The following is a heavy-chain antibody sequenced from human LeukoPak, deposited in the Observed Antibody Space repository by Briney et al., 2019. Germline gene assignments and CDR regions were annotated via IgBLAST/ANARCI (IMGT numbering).Heavy chain of an antibody. D-gene: IGHD3-3*01. Sequence: GGSLRLSCPASGFTFSSYSMNWVRQAPGKGQEWVSFISSSSSYIYYADSVKGRFTISRDNAKNSLYLQMNSLRAEDTAVYYCARDSVTIFGVVASYWGQGTLVTVSS. CDR3: ARDSVTIFGVVASY. CDR1: GFTFSSYS. CDR2: ISSSSSYI. J-gene: IGHJ4*02. V-gene: IGHV3-21*01.